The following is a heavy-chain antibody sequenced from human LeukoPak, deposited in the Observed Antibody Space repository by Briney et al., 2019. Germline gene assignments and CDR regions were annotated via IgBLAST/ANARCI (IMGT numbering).Heavy chain of an antibody. J-gene: IGHJ4*02. CDR3: ARDLFSGSYPVGYDY. CDR2: INTNTGNP. D-gene: IGHD1-26*01. V-gene: IGHV7-4-1*02. CDR1: GYTFTSYA. Sequence: ASVKVSCKASGYTFTSYAMNWVRQAPGQGLEWMGWINTNTGNPTYAQGFTGRFVFSLDTSVSTAYLQTSSLKAEDTAVYYCARDLFSGSYPVGYDYWGQGTLVTVSS.